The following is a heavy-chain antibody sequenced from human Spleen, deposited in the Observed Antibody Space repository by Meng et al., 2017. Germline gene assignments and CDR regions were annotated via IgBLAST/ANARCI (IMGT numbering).Heavy chain of an antibody. CDR2: INTDASST. Sequence: GESLKISCAASGFTFSSYNMHWVRQTPGEGLVWVSRINTDASSTTYADSVKGRFTISRDSSKNTLYLQMNSLTTEDTAVYYCARMGIWLGEEDYWGQGSLVTVSS. CDR3: ARMGIWLGEEDY. V-gene: IGHV3-74*03. J-gene: IGHJ4*02. CDR1: GFTFSSYN. D-gene: IGHD3-10*01.